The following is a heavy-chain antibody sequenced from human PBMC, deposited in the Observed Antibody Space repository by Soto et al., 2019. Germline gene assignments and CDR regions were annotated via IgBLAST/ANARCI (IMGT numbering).Heavy chain of an antibody. CDR3: ARGDAFDI. CDR1: GGTFSNYA. V-gene: IGHV1-69*04. J-gene: IGHJ3*02. Sequence: GASVKVSCKASGGTFSNYAISWVRQDPGQGLEWMGRIIPNLGTANYAQKFQGRVTLTADKSTSTVYMELSSLRSDDTAVYYCARGDAFDIWGQGTMVTVSS. CDR2: IIPNLGTA.